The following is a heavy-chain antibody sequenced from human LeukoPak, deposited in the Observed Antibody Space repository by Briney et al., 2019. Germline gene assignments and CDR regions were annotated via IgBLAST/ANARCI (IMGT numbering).Heavy chain of an antibody. CDR2: INPNSGGT. CDR3: ARDVDTAMAPP. D-gene: IGHD5-18*01. CDR1: GGTFSSYA. Sequence: ASVKVSCKASGGTFSSYAISWVRQAPGQGLEWMGWINPNSGGTNYAQKFQGRVTMTRDTSISTAYMELSRLRSDDTAVYYCARDVDTAMAPPWGQGTLVTVSS. V-gene: IGHV1-2*02. J-gene: IGHJ5*02.